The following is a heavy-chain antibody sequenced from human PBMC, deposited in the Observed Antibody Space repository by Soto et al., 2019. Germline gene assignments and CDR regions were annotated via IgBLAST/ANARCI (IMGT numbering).Heavy chain of an antibody. D-gene: IGHD3-16*01. CDR3: ARDQLGGDDY. Sequence: PGGSLRLSCAASGFTFSSFWMTWVRQAPGKGLEWVANIKQDGSEKYYVDSVKGRFTISRDNARNSLYLQMNSLRAEDTAMYYCARDQLGGDDYWGKGTTVTAPQ. CDR1: GFTFSSFW. CDR2: IKQDGSEK. V-gene: IGHV3-7*01. J-gene: IGHJ6*04.